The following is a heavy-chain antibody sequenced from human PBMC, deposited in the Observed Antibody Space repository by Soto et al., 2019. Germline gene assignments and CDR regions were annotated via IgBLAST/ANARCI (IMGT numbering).Heavy chain of an antibody. CDR1: GGTLRNYG. D-gene: IGHD3-22*01. CDR2: IIPVFGTA. J-gene: IGHJ6*02. CDR3: SRGDATMIVVTTYYGMDV. Sequence: QVQLVQSGAEVKKPGSSVRVSCKASGGTLRNYGISWVRQAPGQGLEWMGGIIPVFGTANYAQKFQGRVTITADESTSTVDMDVTSLRSEDTAVYYCSRGDATMIVVTTYYGMDVWGQGTTVTVSS. V-gene: IGHV1-69*12.